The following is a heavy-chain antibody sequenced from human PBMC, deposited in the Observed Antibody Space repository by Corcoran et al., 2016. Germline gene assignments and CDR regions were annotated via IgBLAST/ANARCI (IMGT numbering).Heavy chain of an antibody. J-gene: IGHJ3*02. CDR1: GGSISSSSYY. V-gene: IGHV4-39*01. D-gene: IGHD1-26*01. Sequence: QLQLQESGPGLVKPSETLSLTCTVSGGSISSSSYYWGWIRQPPGKGLEWIGSIYYSGSTYYNPSLKSRVTISVDTSKNQFSLKLSSVTAADTAVYYCARGIVGATLGGAFDIWGQGTMVTVSS. CDR3: ARGIVGATLGGAFDI. CDR2: IYYSGST.